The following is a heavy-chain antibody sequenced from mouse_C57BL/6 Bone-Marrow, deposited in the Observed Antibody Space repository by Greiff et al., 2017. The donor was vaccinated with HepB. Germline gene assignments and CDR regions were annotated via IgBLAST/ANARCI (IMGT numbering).Heavy chain of an antibody. CDR1: GYTFTDYE. CDR3: TRGYGSSWVFDY. J-gene: IGHJ2*01. CDR2: IDPETGGT. Sequence: QVHVKQSGAELVRPGASVTLSCKASGYTFTDYEMHWVKQTPVHGLEWIGAIDPETGGTAYNQKFKGKAILTADKSSSTAYMELRSLTSEDSAVYYCTRGYGSSWVFDYWGQGTTLTVSS. D-gene: IGHD1-1*01. V-gene: IGHV1-15*01.